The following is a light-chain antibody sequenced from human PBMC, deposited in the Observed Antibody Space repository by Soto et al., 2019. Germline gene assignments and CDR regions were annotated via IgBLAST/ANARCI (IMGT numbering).Light chain of an antibody. V-gene: IGKV3-11*01. CDR3: QQYDGSPRT. Sequence: DIVLTQSPATLSLSPGERATLSCRASQSVSSYLAWYQQKPGQAPRLLIYDASNRATGFPARFSGSGSGTDFTLTISRLEPEDFAVYYCQQYDGSPRTFGQGTKVDIK. J-gene: IGKJ1*01. CDR1: QSVSSY. CDR2: DAS.